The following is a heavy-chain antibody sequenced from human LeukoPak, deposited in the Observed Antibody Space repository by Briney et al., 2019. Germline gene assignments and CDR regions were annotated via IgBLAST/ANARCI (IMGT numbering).Heavy chain of an antibody. CDR2: IKQDGNEK. CDR3: ARGPLSEWDL. Sequence: GGSLRLSCAASGFSFTSYWMSWVRQAPGKGLEWVANIKQDGNEKYYADSVKGRFTISRDNAKNSLDLQMNSLRAEDTAVYYCARGPLSEWDLWGQGTMVTVSS. J-gene: IGHJ3*01. D-gene: IGHD1-26*01. V-gene: IGHV3-7*01. CDR1: GFSFTSYW.